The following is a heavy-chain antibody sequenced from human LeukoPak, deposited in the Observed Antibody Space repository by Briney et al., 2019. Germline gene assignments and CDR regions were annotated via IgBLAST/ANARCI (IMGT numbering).Heavy chain of an antibody. J-gene: IGHJ6*02. Sequence: SETLSLTCTVSGGSISSYYWSWIRQPPGKGLEWIGYIYYSGSTNYNPSLKSRVTISVDTSKNQFSLKLSSVTAADTAVYYCARDRYYYCGMDVWGQGTTVTVSS. CDR3: ARDRYYYCGMDV. CDR1: GGSISSYY. CDR2: IYYSGST. V-gene: IGHV4-59*01.